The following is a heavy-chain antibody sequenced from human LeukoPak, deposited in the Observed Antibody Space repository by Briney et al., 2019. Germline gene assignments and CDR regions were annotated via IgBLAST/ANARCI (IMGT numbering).Heavy chain of an antibody. Sequence: SVKVSCKASGGTFSSYAISWVRQAPGQGLEWMGGIIPIFGTANYAQKFQGRVTMTRDTSTSTVYMELSSLRSEDTAVYYCARGKARSSGWYKSLGYWGQGTLVTVSS. CDR3: ARGKARSSGWYKSLGY. V-gene: IGHV1-69*05. J-gene: IGHJ4*02. CDR2: IIPIFGTA. D-gene: IGHD6-19*01. CDR1: GGTFSSYA.